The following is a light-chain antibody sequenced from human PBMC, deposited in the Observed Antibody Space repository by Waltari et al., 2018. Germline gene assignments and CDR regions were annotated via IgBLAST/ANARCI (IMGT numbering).Light chain of an antibody. CDR2: GTS. Sequence: CRASQSVTSISVTWYQQKLGQAPRLLSYGTSSRATGIPDRFSGSGSGTDFTLTISRLEPEDFAVYYCQQYDGEVVTFGGGTKVEI. V-gene: IGKV3-20*01. CDR1: QSVTSIS. J-gene: IGKJ4*01. CDR3: QQYDGEVVT.